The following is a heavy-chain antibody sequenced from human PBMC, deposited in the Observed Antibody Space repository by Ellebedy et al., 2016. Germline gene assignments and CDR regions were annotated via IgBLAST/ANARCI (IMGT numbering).Heavy chain of an antibody. V-gene: IGHV3-23*01. Sequence: GGSLRLSXAASGFTFSSYAMSWVRQAPGKGLEWVSAISGSGGSTYYADSVKGRFTISRDNSKNTLYLQMNSLRAEDTAVYYCAKARVIADSFDYWGQGTLVTVSS. CDR1: GFTFSSYA. CDR2: ISGSGGST. D-gene: IGHD2-21*01. CDR3: AKARVIADSFDY. J-gene: IGHJ4*02.